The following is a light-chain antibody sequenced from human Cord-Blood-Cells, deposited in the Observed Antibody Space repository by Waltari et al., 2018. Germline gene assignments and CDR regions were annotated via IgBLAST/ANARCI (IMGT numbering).Light chain of an antibody. CDR3: SSYTSSSTYV. V-gene: IGLV2-14*01. CDR2: DVS. Sequence: QSALTQPASVSGSPGQSITISCTGTSSDVGGYNYVSWYQQHPGKAPKLMIYDVSKRPTGFSNRLSGSKTGNTAFLTMSGLQAEDEADYYCSSYTSSSTYVFGTGTKVTVL. CDR1: SSDVGGYNY. J-gene: IGLJ1*01.